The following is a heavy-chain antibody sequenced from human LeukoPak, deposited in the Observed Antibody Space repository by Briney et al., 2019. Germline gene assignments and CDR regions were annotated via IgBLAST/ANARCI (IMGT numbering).Heavy chain of an antibody. CDR3: ARSRDGYNSFDY. D-gene: IGHD5-24*01. CDR2: IWYDGSNK. V-gene: IGHV3-33*01. J-gene: IGHJ4*02. Sequence: GGSLRLSCAASGFTFSSYGMHWVRQAPGNGLEWVAVIWYDGSNKYYADSVKGRFTISRDDSKNTLYLQMNSLRDEDTAVYYCARSRDGYNSFDYWGQGILVTVSS. CDR1: GFTFSSYG.